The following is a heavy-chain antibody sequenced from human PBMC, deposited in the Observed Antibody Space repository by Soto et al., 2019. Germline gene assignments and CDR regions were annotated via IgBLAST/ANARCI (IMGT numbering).Heavy chain of an antibody. CDR3: ARDIVVVVAGTMDV. Sequence: QVQLVQSGAEVKKPGASVKVSCKASGYNFTSYAMHWVRQAPGQRLEWMGWINAGNGNTKYSQKFQGRVTITRDTSASTAYMELSSLRSDDTAVYYCARDIVVVVAGTMDVWGQGTTVTVSS. CDR1: GYNFTSYA. CDR2: INAGNGNT. J-gene: IGHJ6*02. V-gene: IGHV1-3*01. D-gene: IGHD2-15*01.